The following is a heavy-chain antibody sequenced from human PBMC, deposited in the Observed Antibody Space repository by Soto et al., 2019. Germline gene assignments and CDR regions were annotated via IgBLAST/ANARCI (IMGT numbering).Heavy chain of an antibody. V-gene: IGHV4-59*01. D-gene: IGHD6-13*01. CDR2: IYYSGST. Sequence: SETLSLTCTVSGGSISSYYWSWIRQPPGKGLEWIGYIYYSGSTNYNPSLKSRVTISVDTSKNQFSLKLSSVTAADTAVYYCARAKSSSWGLYYYYYGMDVWGQGTTVTVSS. CDR1: GGSISSYY. J-gene: IGHJ6*02. CDR3: ARAKSSSWGLYYYYYGMDV.